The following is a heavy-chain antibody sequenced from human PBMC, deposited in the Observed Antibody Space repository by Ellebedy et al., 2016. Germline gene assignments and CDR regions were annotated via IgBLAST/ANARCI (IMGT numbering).Heavy chain of an antibody. V-gene: IGHV3-66*01. CDR1: GFIVSSNY. D-gene: IGHD6-19*01. J-gene: IGHJ6*02. CDR3: ASRAIAVTATDPPRDYYYGMDV. Sequence: GGSLRLSCAASGFIVSSNYMSWVRQAPGKGLEWVSALYSGGTIFYADSVKGRFTISRDNSKNTLYLQMNNLRTEETAVYYCASRAIAVTATDPPRDYYYGMDVWGQGTTVTVSS. CDR2: LYSGGTI.